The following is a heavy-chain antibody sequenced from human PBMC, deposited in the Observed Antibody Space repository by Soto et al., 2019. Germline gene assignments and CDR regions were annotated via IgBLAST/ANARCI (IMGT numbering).Heavy chain of an antibody. J-gene: IGHJ4*02. CDR3: TRWGYYGSGSYEPFDY. CDR2: IRSKANSYAT. V-gene: IGHV3-73*01. CDR1: PFTFSRSA. Sequence: PGGALRLSCAASPFTFSRSAMHRVRQPSGKGLEWVGRIRSKANSYATAYAASAKGRFTISRDDSKNTAYLQMNSLKTEDTAVYCCTRWGYYGSGSYEPFDYWGQGTLVTVSS. D-gene: IGHD3-10*01.